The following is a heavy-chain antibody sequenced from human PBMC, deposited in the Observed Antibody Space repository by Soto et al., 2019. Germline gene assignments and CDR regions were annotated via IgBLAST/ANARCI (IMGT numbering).Heavy chain of an antibody. CDR2: ISAYNGNT. Sequence: ASVKVSCKASGYTFTSYGISWVRQAPGQGLEWMGWISAYNGNTNYAQKLQGRVTMTTDKSTSTAYMELRSLRSEDTAVYYCAIADYYYYMVFWGKGTSVTGS. J-gene: IGHJ6*03. V-gene: IGHV1-18*01. CDR3: AIADYYYYMVF. CDR1: GYTFTSYG.